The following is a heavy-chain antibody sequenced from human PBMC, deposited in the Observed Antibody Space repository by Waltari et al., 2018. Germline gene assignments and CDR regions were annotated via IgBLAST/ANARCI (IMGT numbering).Heavy chain of an antibody. D-gene: IGHD1-26*01. J-gene: IGHJ3*01. CDR2: IYYGGDK. CDR1: GGFISSHY. V-gene: IGHV4-59*11. Sequence: QVDLQQAGPGLVRPSETLSLTCSVSGGFISSHYWSWIRPSPGKGLEWIGFIYYGGDKNYNPSFKSRVTISVETSKSQVSLVLTSVTAADTAVYYCARVVFSGRYPHGFDFWGQGTMVTVSA. CDR3: ARVVFSGRYPHGFDF.